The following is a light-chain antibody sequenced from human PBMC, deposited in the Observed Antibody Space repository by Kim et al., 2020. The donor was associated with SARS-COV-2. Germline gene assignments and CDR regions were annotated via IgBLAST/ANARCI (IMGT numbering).Light chain of an antibody. J-gene: IGKJ5*01. CDR3: QQSYSTPPVT. CDR1: QPISNY. Sequence: SVGDRVTITCRASQPISNYLNWYQQKPGKAPNLLSFAASSLHTGVPSRFSGSGSGTDFTLTISNLQLEDFATYYCQQSYSTPPVTFGQGTRLEIK. V-gene: IGKV1-39*01. CDR2: AAS.